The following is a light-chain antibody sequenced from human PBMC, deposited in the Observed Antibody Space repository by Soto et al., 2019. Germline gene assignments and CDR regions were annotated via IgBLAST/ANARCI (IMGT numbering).Light chain of an antibody. V-gene: IGKV1-12*01. J-gene: IGKJ4*01. CDR1: QGISSW. CDR3: QQYDNLPLT. CDR2: AAS. Sequence: DIPMTQSPSSVSSSVGNRVTNTCPANQGISSWLAWYQQKPGKAPKLLIYAASSLQSGVPSRFSGSGSGTDFTLTINSLQPEDIATYYCQQYDNLPLTFGGGTKVDIK.